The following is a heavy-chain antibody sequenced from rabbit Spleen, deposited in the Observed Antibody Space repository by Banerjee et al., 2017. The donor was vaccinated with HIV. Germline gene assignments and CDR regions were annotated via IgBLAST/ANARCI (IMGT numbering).Heavy chain of an antibody. CDR2: IDSGSRDFA. V-gene: IGHV1S40*01. CDR3: ARDTGTSFSTYGMDL. CDR1: GFDFSAYTF. D-gene: IGHD8-1*01. J-gene: IGHJ6*01. Sequence: QSLEESGGDVVQPGASLTLTCTASGFDFSAYTFMCWVRQAPGKGLEWIACIDSGSRDFAYYASWAKGRFTISKTSSTTVTLQMTSLTVADTATYFCARDTGTSFSTYGMDLWGPGHPGHRL.